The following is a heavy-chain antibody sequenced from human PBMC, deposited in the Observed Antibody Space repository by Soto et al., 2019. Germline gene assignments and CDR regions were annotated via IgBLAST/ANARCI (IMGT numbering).Heavy chain of an antibody. CDR1: GFTFRNYA. V-gene: IGHV3-30-3*01. J-gene: IGHJ6*02. CDR2: IAYDGSNA. D-gene: IGHD2-15*01. CDR3: ERSDREDIRVVDCALPGEYSADS. Sequence: QVQLVESGGGVVQPGGSLRLSCAASGFTFRNYAMHWVRQAPGKGLECLAVIAYDGSNAFYRDSVKGRFTISRDNSKNALYLYMSSMRSEVTGVDYCERSDREDIRVVDCALPGEYSADSWGQLTTVNV.